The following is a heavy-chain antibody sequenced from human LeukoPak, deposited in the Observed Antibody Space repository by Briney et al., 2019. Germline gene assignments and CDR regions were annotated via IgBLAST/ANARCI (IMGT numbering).Heavy chain of an antibody. J-gene: IGHJ4*02. CDR3: ARDNAVVAANDY. CDR2: ISANNGNT. D-gene: IGHD2-15*01. Sequence: GASVRLSCKASGYTFTSYGISWVRQAPGQGLEWMGWISANNGNTNYAQKLQGRVTMTTDTSTSTAYMELRSLRSDDTAVYYCARDNAVVAANDYWGQGTLVTVSS. V-gene: IGHV1-18*01. CDR1: GYTFTSYG.